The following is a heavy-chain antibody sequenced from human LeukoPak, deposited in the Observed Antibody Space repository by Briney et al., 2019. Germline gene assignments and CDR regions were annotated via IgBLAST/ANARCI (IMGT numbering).Heavy chain of an antibody. J-gene: IGHJ4*02. D-gene: IGHD3-16*01. CDR2: IYSGGSR. CDR3: ARSAPLGTHQYYFDY. V-gene: IGHV3-53*01. Sequence: GGSLRLSCAASGFTVSSNYMSWVRQAPGKGLEWVSVIYSGGSRYYADSVKGRFSLSRDNSRNALYLQMNSLRADDTAVYYCARSAPLGTHQYYFDYWGLGTLVTVPS. CDR1: GFTVSSNY.